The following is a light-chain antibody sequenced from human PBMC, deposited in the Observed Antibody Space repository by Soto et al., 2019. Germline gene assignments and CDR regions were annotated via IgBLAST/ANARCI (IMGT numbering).Light chain of an antibody. CDR1: QSVSSN. Sequence: DIVLPKSLDTLSVPPGEDAPLSCRASQSVSSNLAWYQQKPGQAPRLLIYGASTRAAGIPARFSGSGSGTEFTLTISSLQSEDFAVYYCQQYNNWPRTFGQGTKV. V-gene: IGKV3-15*01. CDR2: GAS. CDR3: QQYNNWPRT. J-gene: IGKJ1*01.